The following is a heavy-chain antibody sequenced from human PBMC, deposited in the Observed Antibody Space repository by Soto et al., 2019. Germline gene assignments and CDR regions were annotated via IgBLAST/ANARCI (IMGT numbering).Heavy chain of an antibody. D-gene: IGHD6-13*01. CDR2: IIPYYNTL. J-gene: IGHJ4*02. V-gene: IGHV1-69*01. Sequence: QAQVVQSGAEVRKPGSSVKLSCKASEGTFNSYAIAWVRQAPGQGLEWMGGIIPYYNTLNYAQKFQDRVTITADDSTNQVYMELSSMRSDDRAVYFCASGASRWYPYFFDSWAQGTLVTVSS. CDR3: ASGASRWYPYFFDS. CDR1: EGTFNSYA.